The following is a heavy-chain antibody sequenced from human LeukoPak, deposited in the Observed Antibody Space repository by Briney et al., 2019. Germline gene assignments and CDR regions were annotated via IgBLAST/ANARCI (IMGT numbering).Heavy chain of an antibody. CDR1: GGSISSGDYY. Sequence: PSQTLSLTCTASGGSISSGDYYWSWIRQPPGKGLEWIGYIYYSGSTYYNPSLKSRVTISVDTSENQFSLKLSSVTAADTAVYYCARESSYDYVWGSYRTTPDSYYFDYWGQGTLVTVSS. D-gene: IGHD3-16*02. CDR2: IYYSGST. J-gene: IGHJ4*02. CDR3: ARESSYDYVWGSYRTTPDSYYFDY. V-gene: IGHV4-30-4*01.